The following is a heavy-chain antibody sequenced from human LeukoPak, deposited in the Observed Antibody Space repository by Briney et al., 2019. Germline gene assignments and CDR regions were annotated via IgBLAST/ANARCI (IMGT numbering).Heavy chain of an antibody. CDR2: LYPSDSDT. J-gene: IGHJ4*02. D-gene: IGHD1-1*01. CDR1: GFTFSSYW. Sequence: GESLKISCKGSGFTFSSYWIGWVRQMPGKGLEWMGILYPSDSDTRYSPSFQGQVTISADKSISTAYLQWRSLKASDTAMYYCARGYNWNDERFDLWGQGTLVTVSS. CDR3: ARGYNWNDERFDL. V-gene: IGHV5-51*01.